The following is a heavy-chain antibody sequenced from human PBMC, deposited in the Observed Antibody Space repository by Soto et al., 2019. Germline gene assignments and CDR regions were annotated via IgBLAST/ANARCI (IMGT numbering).Heavy chain of an antibody. CDR3: AREYCSGDSCYAFDI. Sequence: GGSLRLSCAASGFTFSDHYMDWVRQAPGKGLEWVGRTRNKANSYTTEYAASVKGRFTISRDDSKNSLYLQMNSLKTEDTAVYYCAREYCSGDSCYAFDIWGQGTMVTVSS. J-gene: IGHJ3*02. D-gene: IGHD2-15*01. CDR2: TRNKANSYTT. V-gene: IGHV3-72*01. CDR1: GFTFSDHY.